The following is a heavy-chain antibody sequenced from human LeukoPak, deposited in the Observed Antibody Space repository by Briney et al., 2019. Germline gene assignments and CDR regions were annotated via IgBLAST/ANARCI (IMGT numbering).Heavy chain of an antibody. D-gene: IGHD5-18*01. CDR1: GFTFSSYG. CDR3: AKRGSPTPRGYSYGFDY. CDR2: IRYDGSNK. J-gene: IGHJ4*02. V-gene: IGHV3-30*02. Sequence: GGSLRLSCAASGFTFSSYGMHWVRQAPGKGLEWVAFIRYDGSNKYYADSVKGRFTISRDNSKNTLYLQMNSLRAKDTAVYYCAKRGSPTPRGYSYGFDYWGQGTLVTVSS.